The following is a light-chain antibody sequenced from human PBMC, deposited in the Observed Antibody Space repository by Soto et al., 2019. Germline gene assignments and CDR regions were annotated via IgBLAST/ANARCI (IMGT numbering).Light chain of an antibody. Sequence: DIHMTQSPSTLSASVGDRVTITCRASQSTNNCLAWYQQKPGKAPKILIYQASNLESGVPSRFSGSGSGTEFTLTISSLQPDDFATYYCKQDNTYPWTFGQGTKVEIK. CDR1: QSTNNC. V-gene: IGKV1-5*03. CDR3: KQDNTYPWT. CDR2: QAS. J-gene: IGKJ1*01.